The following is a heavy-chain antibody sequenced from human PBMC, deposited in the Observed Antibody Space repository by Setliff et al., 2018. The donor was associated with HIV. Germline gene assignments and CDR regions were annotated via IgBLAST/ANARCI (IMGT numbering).Heavy chain of an antibody. CDR3: ARGTWMQARWWFDS. Sequence: SVKVSCKASGYTSTGYYVHWVRQAPGQGLEWMGGIIPILGTTNYAQKIQGRVKFSADESTGTAYMDLTRLRVDDTAIYYCARGTWMQARWWFDSWGQGTQV. D-gene: IGHD5-18*01. CDR2: IIPILGTT. V-gene: IGHV1-69*13. CDR1: GYTSTGYY. J-gene: IGHJ5*01.